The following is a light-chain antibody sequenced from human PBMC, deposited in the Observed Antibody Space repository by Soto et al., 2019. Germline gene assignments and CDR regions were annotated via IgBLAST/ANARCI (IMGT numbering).Light chain of an antibody. Sequence: EIVLTQSPGTLSLSPGERATLSCRASQSVSSSYLAWYQQKPGQAPRLLIYGASSRATRIPDMFSGSGSGTDFTLTISRLEPEDFAVYYCQQYGSSQSFGQGTKVEIK. J-gene: IGKJ1*01. CDR3: QQYGSSQS. CDR2: GAS. CDR1: QSVSSSY. V-gene: IGKV3-20*01.